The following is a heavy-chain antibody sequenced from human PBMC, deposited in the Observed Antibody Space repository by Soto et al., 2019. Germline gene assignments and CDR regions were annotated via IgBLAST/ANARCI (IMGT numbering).Heavy chain of an antibody. CDR3: ARGNSSSSYLHHPYGMDV. Sequence: SQTLSLTCAISGDSVSSNSAAWNWIRQSPSRGLEWLGRTYYRSKWYNDYAVSVKSRITINPDTSKNQFSLQLNSVTPEDTAVYYCARGNSSSSYLHHPYGMDVWGPGTRVTVSS. V-gene: IGHV6-1*01. J-gene: IGHJ6*02. CDR2: TYYRSKWYN. D-gene: IGHD6-13*01. CDR1: GDSVSSNSAA.